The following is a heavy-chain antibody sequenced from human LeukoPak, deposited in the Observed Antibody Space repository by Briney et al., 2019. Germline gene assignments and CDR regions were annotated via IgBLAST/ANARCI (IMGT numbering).Heavy chain of an antibody. Sequence: SQTLSLTCAISRDSVSSNSVTWNWIRQSPSRGLEWLGRTYYRSTWYNDYAVSVRGRITVNPDTSKNQFSLHLNSVTPEDTAVYYCARRLTQYDCFDPWGQGILVTVSS. J-gene: IGHJ5*02. V-gene: IGHV6-1*01. CDR3: ARRLTQYDCFDP. CDR2: TYYRSTWYN. D-gene: IGHD2-2*01. CDR1: RDSVSSNSVT.